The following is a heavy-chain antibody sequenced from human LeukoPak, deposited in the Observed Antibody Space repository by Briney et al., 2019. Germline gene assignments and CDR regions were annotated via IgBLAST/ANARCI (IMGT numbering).Heavy chain of an antibody. Sequence: SQTLSLTCAISRDSVSSNSVTWNWIRQSPSRGLEWLGRTYYRSTWYNDYAVSVRGRITVNPDTSKNQFSLHLNSVTPEDTAVYYCARRLTQYDCFDPWGQGILVTVSS. J-gene: IGHJ5*02. V-gene: IGHV6-1*01. CDR3: ARRLTQYDCFDP. CDR2: TYYRSTWYN. D-gene: IGHD2-2*01. CDR1: RDSVSSNSVT.